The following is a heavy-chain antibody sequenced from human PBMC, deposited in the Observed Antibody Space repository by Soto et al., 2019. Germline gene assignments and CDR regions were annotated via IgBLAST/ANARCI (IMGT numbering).Heavy chain of an antibody. CDR2: ISGSGGST. Sequence: EVQLLESGGGLVQPGGSLRLSCAASGFTFSSNGMSWVRQAPGKGLEWVSAISGSGGSTYYADSVKGRLTISRDNSQNKLHLQMNTLRAHDTAVYYCSQDATRTGTWFDPWGQKTLVTLSS. J-gene: IGHJ5*02. CDR1: GFTFSSNG. CDR3: SQDATRTGTWFDP. V-gene: IGHV3-23*01.